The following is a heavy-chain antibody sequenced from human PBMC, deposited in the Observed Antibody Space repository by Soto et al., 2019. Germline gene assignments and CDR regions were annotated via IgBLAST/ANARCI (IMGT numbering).Heavy chain of an antibody. J-gene: IGHJ4*02. Sequence: SETLSLTCTVSGGSISSGDYYWSWIRQPPGKGLEWIGYIYYSGSTYYNPSLKSRVTISVDTSKNQFSLKLSSVTAADTAVYYCARDRGYYDILTGYYNLYYFDYWGQGTLVTVSS. CDR3: ARDRGYYDILTGYYNLYYFDY. D-gene: IGHD3-9*01. CDR1: GGSISSGDYY. CDR2: IYYSGST. V-gene: IGHV4-30-4*01.